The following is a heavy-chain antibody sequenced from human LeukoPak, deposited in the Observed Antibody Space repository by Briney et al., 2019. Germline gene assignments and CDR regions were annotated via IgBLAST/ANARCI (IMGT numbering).Heavy chain of an antibody. J-gene: IGHJ4*02. CDR2: IYSGGTT. V-gene: IGHV4-39*01. Sequence: SETLSLTCTVSGGSISSSGYYWGWIRQSPGKGLELIGTIYSGGTTYYNPSLNSRVTISLDTSKNQFSLRLSSVTAADTAVYYCSRRRSYWGKVTTGSFDSWGLGTLVIVSS. CDR1: GGSISSSGYY. D-gene: IGHD3-16*01. CDR3: SRRRSYWGKVTTGSFDS.